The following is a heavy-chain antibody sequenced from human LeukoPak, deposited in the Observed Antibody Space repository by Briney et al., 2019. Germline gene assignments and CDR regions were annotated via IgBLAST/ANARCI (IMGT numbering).Heavy chain of an antibody. J-gene: IGHJ4*02. CDR2: ISYDGSNK. Sequence: GGSLRLSCAASGFTFSSYGMHWVRQAPGKGLEWVAVISYDGSNKYYADSVKGRFTISRDNSKNTLYQQMNSLRAEDTAVYYCARFEDGYADYRGQGTLVTVSS. CDR1: GFTFSSYG. D-gene: IGHD5-24*01. CDR3: ARFEDGYADY. V-gene: IGHV3-30*03.